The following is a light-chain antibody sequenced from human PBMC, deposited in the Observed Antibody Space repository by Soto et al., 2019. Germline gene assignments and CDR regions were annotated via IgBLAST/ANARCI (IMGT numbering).Light chain of an antibody. CDR3: LHDYSYPRT. V-gene: IGKV1-6*01. CDR1: QAIRND. CDR2: TAS. J-gene: IGKJ1*01. Sequence: VQVTQSPSSLSASVGDRVIITCRASQAIRNDLGWYQQKPGKAPKLLIYTASTLQSGVPSRFSGSGSGADFTLTIRSLQPEDSATYYCLHDYSYPRTFGQGTKVDIK.